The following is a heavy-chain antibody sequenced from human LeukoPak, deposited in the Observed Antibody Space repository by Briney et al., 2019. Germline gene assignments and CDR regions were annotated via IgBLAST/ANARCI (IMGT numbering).Heavy chain of an antibody. CDR2: ISSSSSYI. J-gene: IGHJ4*02. CDR1: GFTFSSYS. V-gene: IGHV3-21*01. D-gene: IGHD5-12*01. CDR3: ATKVIVTTTGWLFDS. Sequence: AGGSLRLSCAAFGFTFSSYSMNWVRQAPGKGLEWVSSISSSSSYIYYADSVKGRFTISRDNAKNSLYLQMNSLRAEDTAVYYCATKVIVTTTGWLFDSWGQGMLVTVSS.